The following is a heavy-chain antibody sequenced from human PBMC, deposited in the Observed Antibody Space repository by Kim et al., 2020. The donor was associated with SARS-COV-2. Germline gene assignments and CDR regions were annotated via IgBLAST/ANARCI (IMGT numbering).Heavy chain of an antibody. CDR1: GFTFSSYG. J-gene: IGHJ4*02. D-gene: IGHD3-10*01. CDR2: IWYDGSNK. Sequence: GGSLRLSCAASGFTFSSYGMHWVRQAPGKGLEWVAVIWYDGSNKYYADSVKGRFTISRDNSKNTLYLQMNSLRAEDTAVYYCARDKRTYYYGSGTRSDYWGQGTLVTVSS. CDR3: ARDKRTYYYGSGTRSDY. V-gene: IGHV3-33*01.